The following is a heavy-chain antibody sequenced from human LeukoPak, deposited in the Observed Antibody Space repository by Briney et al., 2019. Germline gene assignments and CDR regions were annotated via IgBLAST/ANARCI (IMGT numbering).Heavy chain of an antibody. Sequence: GGSLRLSCAASGFTFSSYAMSWVRQAPGKGLEWVSAISGSGGSTYYADSVKGRFTISRDNSKNTLYLQMNSLRAEDTAVYYCAKHAVLRYFDWLSNTFDYWGQGTLVTVSS. CDR1: GFTFSSYA. D-gene: IGHD3-9*01. CDR3: AKHAVLRYFDWLSNTFDY. CDR2: ISGSGGST. J-gene: IGHJ4*02. V-gene: IGHV3-23*01.